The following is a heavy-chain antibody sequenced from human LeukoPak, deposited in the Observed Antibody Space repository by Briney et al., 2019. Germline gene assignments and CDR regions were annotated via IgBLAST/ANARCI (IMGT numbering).Heavy chain of an antibody. Sequence: GASVKVSCKASGYTFTGYYMHWVRQAPGQGLEWMGIINPSGSYTSYAQKFQGRVTMTRNTSISTAYMELSSLRSEDTAVYYCARDYGYCSGGSCYPSLNWFDPWGQGTLVTVSS. D-gene: IGHD2-15*01. CDR2: INPSGSYT. CDR1: GYTFTGYY. V-gene: IGHV1-46*01. J-gene: IGHJ5*02. CDR3: ARDYGYCSGGSCYPSLNWFDP.